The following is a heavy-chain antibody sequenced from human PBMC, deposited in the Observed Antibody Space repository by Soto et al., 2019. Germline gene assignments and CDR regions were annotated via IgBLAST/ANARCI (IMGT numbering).Heavy chain of an antibody. J-gene: IGHJ4*02. CDR2: INPSSGSP. CDR3: ARGVVVKVYEMGGPDY. V-gene: IGHV1-46*01. CDR1: GYTFSRYY. D-gene: IGHD2-8*01. Sequence: QVQLVQSGAEVKKPGASVKVSCRTSGYTFSRYYMHWVRQAPGQGLEWMGIINPSSGSPNYAQKFVGRLHVTRDKSTSTVHMELNGLSSEDTAMYYCARGVVVKVYEMGGPDYWGQGTLVTVSS.